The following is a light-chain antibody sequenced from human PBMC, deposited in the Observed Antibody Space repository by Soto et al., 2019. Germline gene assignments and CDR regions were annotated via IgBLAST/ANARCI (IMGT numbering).Light chain of an antibody. V-gene: IGKV3-15*01. Sequence: EIVMTQSPATLSLSPGERATLSCRARQSVSSTLAWYQQKPGQAPRLLIYGASTRATGIPARVSGSGSGTEFTLTISSLQSEDCAVYYCQQYNNWPPWTFGQGTKVEIK. J-gene: IGKJ1*01. CDR2: GAS. CDR1: QSVSST. CDR3: QQYNNWPPWT.